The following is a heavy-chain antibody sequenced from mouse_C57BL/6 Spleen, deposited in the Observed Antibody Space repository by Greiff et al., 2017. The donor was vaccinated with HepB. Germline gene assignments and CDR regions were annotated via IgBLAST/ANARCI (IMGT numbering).Heavy chain of an antibody. V-gene: IGHV14-2*01. CDR2: IDPEDGET. D-gene: IGHD2-1*01. CDR1: GFNIKDYY. J-gene: IGHJ2*01. Sequence: EVQLKESGAELVKPGDSVKLSCTASGFNIKDYYMHWVKQRTEQGLEWIGRIDPEDGETKYAPKFQGKAIITADSSSKTAYLQLSSLTSEDTAVYYCAFYYGNFKYFDYWGQGTTLTVSS. CDR3: AFYYGNFKYFDY.